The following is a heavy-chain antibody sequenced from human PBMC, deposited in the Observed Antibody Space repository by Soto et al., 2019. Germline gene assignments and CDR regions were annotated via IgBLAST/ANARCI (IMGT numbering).Heavy chain of an antibody. D-gene: IGHD1-1*01. CDR2: IRSKANSYAT. CDR3: TKYGQAVTTSLDP. V-gene: IGHV3-73*01. J-gene: IGHJ5*02. Sequence: ASGKGLEWVGRIRSKANSYATAYVASVKGRFTISRDDSKNTAYLQMDSLKTEDTAVYYCTKYGQAVTTSLDPWGQGTLVTVSS.